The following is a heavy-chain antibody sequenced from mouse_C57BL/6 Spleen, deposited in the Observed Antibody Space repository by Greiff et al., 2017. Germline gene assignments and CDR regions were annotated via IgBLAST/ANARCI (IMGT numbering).Heavy chain of an antibody. J-gene: IGHJ4*01. Sequence: VHLVESGAELMKPGASVKLSCKATGYTFTGYWIEWVKQRPGHGLEWIGEILPGSGSTNYNEKFKGKATFTADTSSNTAYMQLSSLTTEDSAIYYCARRDYGNYGGAMDYWGQGTSVTVSS. CDR3: ARRDYGNYGGAMDY. D-gene: IGHD2-1*01. V-gene: IGHV1-9*01. CDR2: ILPGSGST. CDR1: GYTFTGYW.